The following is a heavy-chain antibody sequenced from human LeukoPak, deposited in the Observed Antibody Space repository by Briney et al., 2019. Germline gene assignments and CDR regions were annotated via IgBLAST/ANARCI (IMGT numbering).Heavy chain of an antibody. Sequence: SETLSLTCAVYGGSFSGCYWSWIRQPPGKGLEWIGEINHSGSTNYNPSLKSRVTISVDTSKDQFSLKLSSVTAADTAVYYCASPVVPLHYYYYGMDVWGQGTTVTVSS. V-gene: IGHV4-34*01. CDR1: GGSFSGCY. CDR3: ASPVVPLHYYYYGMDV. CDR2: INHSGST. J-gene: IGHJ6*02.